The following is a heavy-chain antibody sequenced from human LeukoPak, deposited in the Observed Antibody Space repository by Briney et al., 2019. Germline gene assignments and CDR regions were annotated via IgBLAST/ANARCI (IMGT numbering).Heavy chain of an antibody. Sequence: PGGSLRLSCAASGFTFSGSAMHWVRQASGKGLEWLGRIRSKPNSYATAYAASVKGRFTLSRDDSKNTAYLRMDSLKIEDTAVYYCSSHCSSTNCYLFCWGQGTLVTVSS. D-gene: IGHD2-2*01. CDR1: GFTFSGSA. V-gene: IGHV3-73*01. J-gene: IGHJ4*02. CDR3: SSHCSSTNCYLFC. CDR2: IRSKPNSYAT.